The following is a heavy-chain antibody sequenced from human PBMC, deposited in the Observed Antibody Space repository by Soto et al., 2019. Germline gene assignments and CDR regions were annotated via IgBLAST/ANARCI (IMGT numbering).Heavy chain of an antibody. V-gene: IGHV2-5*02. CDR1: GFSLSTSGVG. CDR3: ARDNAYFYDSSVYYFPYYFDY. CDR2: IFWDGDK. Sequence: SGPTRVSPTQTLTLTCTFSGFSLSTSGVGVGWIRQPPGKALEWLALIFWDGDKRYSPSLKSRLTISKDTSKNHVVLTVTNMDPVDTATYYCARDNAYFYDSSVYYFPYYFDYWGQGTLVTVSS. D-gene: IGHD3-22*01. J-gene: IGHJ4*02.